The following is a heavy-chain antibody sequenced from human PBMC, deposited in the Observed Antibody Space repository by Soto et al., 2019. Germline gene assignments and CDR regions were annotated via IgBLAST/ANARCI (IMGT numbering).Heavy chain of an antibody. Sequence: EVQLLESGGGFVQPGGSLRVSCATSGFTFSSYAMNWVRQAPGKGLVWVSGISGSGASTYYADSVKGRFTISRDNSKNALYLQMNSLRSEDTAIYYCAKSERRNYGDFLDVWGQGTTVTVSS. V-gene: IGHV3-23*01. CDR1: GFTFSSYA. CDR3: AKSERRNYGDFLDV. J-gene: IGHJ6*02. D-gene: IGHD4-17*01. CDR2: ISGSGAST.